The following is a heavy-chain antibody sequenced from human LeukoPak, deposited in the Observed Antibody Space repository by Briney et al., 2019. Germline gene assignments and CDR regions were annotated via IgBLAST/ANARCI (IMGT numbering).Heavy chain of an antibody. D-gene: IGHD5-18*01. CDR2: ITASGGNT. Sequence: GXXLXLSCAAXGFTXSSYAMGWVRQAPGKGLEWVSAITASGGNTYYADSVKGRFTISRDNYKNSVYMQVNSLRAEDTAVYYCAKGNGYSYGRYYFDYWGQGTLVTVSS. J-gene: IGHJ4*02. V-gene: IGHV3-23*01. CDR1: GFTXSSYA. CDR3: AKGNGYSYGRYYFDY.